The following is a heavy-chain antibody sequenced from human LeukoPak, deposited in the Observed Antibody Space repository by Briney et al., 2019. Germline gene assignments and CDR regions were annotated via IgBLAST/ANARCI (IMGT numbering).Heavy chain of an antibody. V-gene: IGHV1-2*02. CDR2: FNGNSGGT. CDR3: ARENIEQWPAFDY. CDR1: GYTLTGYY. J-gene: IGHJ4*02. D-gene: IGHD1/OR15-1a*01. Sequence: ASVKVSCKASGYTLTGYYMHWVRQAPGQGPVWMGWFNGNSGGTKYAQKFEGRGTMTSDTSTSTVQMDLGTLRSDDTAVYYCARENIEQWPAFDYWGEGTPVTVSS.